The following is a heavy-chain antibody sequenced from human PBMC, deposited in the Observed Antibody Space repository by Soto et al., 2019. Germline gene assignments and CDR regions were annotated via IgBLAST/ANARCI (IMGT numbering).Heavy chain of an antibody. CDR2: IDPDDSYS. Sequence: PXESLKISCKVSGCGFTSYWISWVRQMPGKGLEWMGRIDPDDSYSDYSPSFQGHVTFSVDTSINTAYLQWKNLKASDTGIYYCARHPTMLPFDYWGQGTLVTVSS. CDR3: ARHPTMLPFDY. D-gene: IGHD2-2*01. J-gene: IGHJ4*02. CDR1: GCGFTSYW. V-gene: IGHV5-10-1*01.